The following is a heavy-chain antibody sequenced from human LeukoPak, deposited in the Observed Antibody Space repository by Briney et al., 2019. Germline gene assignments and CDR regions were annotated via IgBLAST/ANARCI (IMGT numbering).Heavy chain of an antibody. CDR3: ARGNWYCSSTSCDNWFDP. J-gene: IGHJ5*02. CDR1: GGSISSVDYY. D-gene: IGHD2-2*01. Sequence: PSETLSLTCTVSGGSISSVDYYWSWIRQPPGKGLEWIGEINHSGSTNYNPSLKSRVTISVDTSKNQFSLKLSSVTAADTAVYYSARGNWYCSSTSCDNWFDPWGQGTLVTVSS. V-gene: IGHV4-39*07. CDR2: INHSGST.